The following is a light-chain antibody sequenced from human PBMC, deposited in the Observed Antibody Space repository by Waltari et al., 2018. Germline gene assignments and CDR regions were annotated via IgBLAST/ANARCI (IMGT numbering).Light chain of an antibody. Sequence: AIQMTQSPSSQSASIGDRVTITCRASQRIRDGLAWFQQKPGKAPKLLIYAASTLESGVPSRFSGSGSGTEFTLTISSLQPEDFATYYCLQDFNYPWTFGQGTKVEIK. J-gene: IGKJ1*01. CDR2: AAS. CDR3: LQDFNYPWT. CDR1: QRIRDG. V-gene: IGKV1-6*01.